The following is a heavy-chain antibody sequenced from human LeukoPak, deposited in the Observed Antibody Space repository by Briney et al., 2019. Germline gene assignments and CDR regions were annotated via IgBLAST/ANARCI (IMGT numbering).Heavy chain of an antibody. J-gene: IGHJ4*02. CDR2: ISWDGGST. CDR3: AKDISPDTAMVQGYFDY. V-gene: IGHV3-43*01. D-gene: IGHD5-18*01. CDR1: GFTFDDYT. Sequence: GGSLRLSCAASGFTFDDYTVHWVRQAPGKGLEWVSLISWDGGSTYYADSVKGRFTISRDNSKNSLYLQMNSLRTEDTALYYCAKDISPDTAMVQGYFDYWGQGTLVTVSS.